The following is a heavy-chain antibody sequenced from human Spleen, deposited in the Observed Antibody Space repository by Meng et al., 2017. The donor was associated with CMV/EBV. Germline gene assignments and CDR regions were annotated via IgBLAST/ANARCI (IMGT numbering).Heavy chain of an antibody. V-gene: IGHV3-11*04. CDR1: GFTFSDYY. CDR3: ARAVSPYCSSTSCSDAFDI. J-gene: IGHJ3*02. D-gene: IGHD2-2*01. Sequence: GESLKISCAASGFTFSDYYMSWIRQAPGKGLEWVSYISDSGRTVYYADSVKGRFTISRDNAKNSLYLQMNSLRAEDTAVYYCARAVSPYCSSTSCSDAFDIWGQGTVVTVSS. CDR2: ISDSGRTV.